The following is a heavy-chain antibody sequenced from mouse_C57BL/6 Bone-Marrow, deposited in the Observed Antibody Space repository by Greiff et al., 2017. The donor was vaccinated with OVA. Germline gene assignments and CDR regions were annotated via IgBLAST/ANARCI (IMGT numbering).Heavy chain of an antibody. Sequence: EVKLVESGGGLVQSGRSLRLSCATSGFTFSDFYMEWVRQAPGKGLEWIAASRNKANDYTTEYSASVKGRFIVSRDTSQSILYLQMNALRAEDTAIYDCARDADYYGSRGWYFDVWGTGTTVTVSS. J-gene: IGHJ1*03. CDR1: GFTFSDFY. D-gene: IGHD1-1*01. CDR3: ARDADYYGSRGWYFDV. V-gene: IGHV7-1*01. CDR2: SRNKANDYTT.